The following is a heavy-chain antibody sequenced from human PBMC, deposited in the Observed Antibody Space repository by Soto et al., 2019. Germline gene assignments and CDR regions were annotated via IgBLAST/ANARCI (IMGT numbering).Heavy chain of an antibody. V-gene: IGHV4-61*01. CDR2: VYYSGTT. Sequence: SETLSLTCSVSGGSVSNKTYYWSWIRQPPGNRLEWIGYVYYSGTTNYNPSLKSRVTISVDLSKNQFSLRLSSVTTADTALYYCARTTAVPNTLRSRYFFDYWGQGTLVTVSS. J-gene: IGHJ4*02. CDR1: GGSVSNKTYY. D-gene: IGHD4-17*01. CDR3: ARTTAVPNTLRSRYFFDY.